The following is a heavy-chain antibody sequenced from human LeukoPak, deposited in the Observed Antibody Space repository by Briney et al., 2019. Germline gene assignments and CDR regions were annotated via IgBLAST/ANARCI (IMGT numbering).Heavy chain of an antibody. D-gene: IGHD1-1*01. CDR1: GYSFTSYW. CDR3: ARVLVTTGTTSGFDY. J-gene: IGHJ4*02. Sequence: GESLKISXKGSGYSFTSYWIGWVRQMPGKGLEWMGVIYPGDSDTIYSPSFQGQVTISADKSISTAYLQWSSLKASDTAMYYCARVLVTTGTTSGFDYWGQGTLVTVSS. CDR2: IYPGDSDT. V-gene: IGHV5-51*01.